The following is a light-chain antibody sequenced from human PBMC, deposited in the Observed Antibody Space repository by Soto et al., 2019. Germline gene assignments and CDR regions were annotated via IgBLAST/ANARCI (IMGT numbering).Light chain of an antibody. J-gene: IGLJ3*02. CDR2: DVS. V-gene: IGLV2-14*01. CDR1: SSDVGGYNY. Sequence: QSALTQPASVSGSPGQSITISCTGTSSDVGGYNYVSWYQQHPGKAPKLMIYDVSNRPSGVSNRFSGSKPGNTASLTISGLQAEDEADYYCSSYTSSSPLWVFGGGTKVTVL. CDR3: SSYTSSSPLWV.